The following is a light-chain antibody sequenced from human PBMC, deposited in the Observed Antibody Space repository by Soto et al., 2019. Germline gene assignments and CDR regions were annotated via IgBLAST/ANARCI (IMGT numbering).Light chain of an antibody. CDR2: RNN. CDR1: TSNIESNT. V-gene: IGLV1-44*01. CDR3: AAWDDSLHGVV. Sequence: QSVLTQPPSASGTPGQRVTISCYGRTSNIESNTVNWYQQLPGMAPKLLIYRNNQRPSGVPDRFSGSKSGTSAALAISGLHSEDEAAYYCAAWDDSLHGVVFGGGTQLTVL. J-gene: IGLJ7*01.